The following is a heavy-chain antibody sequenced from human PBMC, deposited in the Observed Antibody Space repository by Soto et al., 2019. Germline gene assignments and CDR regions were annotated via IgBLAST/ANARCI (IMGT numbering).Heavy chain of an antibody. CDR1: GGSFSGYY. V-gene: IGHV4-34*01. D-gene: IGHD5-12*01. CDR2: SNHSGIT. Sequence: PSETLSLTCAVYGGSFSGYYWRWIRQPPGKGLDWIGESNHSGITNYNPSLKSRVTISVDTSKNHFSLKMSSVTAADTTVYDCARGRDGYNTYWGQGTLVTVSS. J-gene: IGHJ4*02. CDR3: ARGRDGYNTY.